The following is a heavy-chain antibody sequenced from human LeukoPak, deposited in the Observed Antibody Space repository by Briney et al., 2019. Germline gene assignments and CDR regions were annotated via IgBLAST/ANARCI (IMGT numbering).Heavy chain of an antibody. CDR1: GVSISSHY. CDR2: IYYSGST. D-gene: IGHD3-22*01. V-gene: IGHV4-59*11. CDR3: ARVGPYYYDSSGYPSTPYYFDY. Sequence: KPSETLSLTCTVSGVSISSHYWSWVRQPPGKGLEWVGYIYYSGSTNYNPSLKSRVTISVDTSKNQFSLKLSSVTAADTAVYYCARVGPYYYDSSGYPSTPYYFDYWGQGTQVTVSS. J-gene: IGHJ4*02.